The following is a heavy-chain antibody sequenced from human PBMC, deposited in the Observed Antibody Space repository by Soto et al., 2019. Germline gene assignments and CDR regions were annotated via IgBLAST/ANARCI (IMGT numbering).Heavy chain of an antibody. CDR1: GGSFSGSY. D-gene: IGHD3-3*02. CDR3: ATGGGWLHNSYIRGLYFDY. J-gene: IGHJ4*02. CDR2: ISYTGST. V-gene: IGHV4-34*11. Sequence: PSETLSLTCGVYGGSFSGSYCSWIRKSPGKSLEWIASISYTGSTTHNPSLKSRVTLSVDTSKNQFSLSLTSVTPADTAAYYCATGGGWLHNSYIRGLYFDYWGQGVLVTVSS.